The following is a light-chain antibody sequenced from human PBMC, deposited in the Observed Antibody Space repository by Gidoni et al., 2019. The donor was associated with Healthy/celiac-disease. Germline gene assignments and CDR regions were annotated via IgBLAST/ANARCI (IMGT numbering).Light chain of an antibody. J-gene: IGKJ4*01. CDR2: DAS. Sequence: VLTHSPATLSLSLVERATLSCSPSERVSSYLAWYQQKPGQAPRLLIYDASNRATGIPARFSGSGSGTDFTLTISSLEPEDFAVYYCQQRSNWALTFGGGTKVEIK. CDR3: QQRSNWALT. V-gene: IGKV3-11*01. CDR1: ERVSSY.